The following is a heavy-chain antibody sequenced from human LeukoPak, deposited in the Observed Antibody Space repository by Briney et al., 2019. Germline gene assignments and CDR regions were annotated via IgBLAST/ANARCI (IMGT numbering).Heavy chain of an antibody. CDR2: INHSGST. Sequence: SETLSLTCAVYGGSFSGYYWSWIRQPPGKGLEWIGEINHSGSTNYNPSLKSRVTISVDTSKNQFSLKLSSVPAADTAVYYCAREVGCMTQPLFDHGGQGNLVTVSS. CDR1: GGSFSGYY. D-gene: IGHD2-2*01. V-gene: IGHV4-34*01. CDR3: AREVGCMTQPLFDH. J-gene: IGHJ4*02.